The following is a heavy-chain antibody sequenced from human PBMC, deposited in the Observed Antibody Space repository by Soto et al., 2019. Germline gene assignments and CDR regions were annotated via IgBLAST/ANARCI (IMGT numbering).Heavy chain of an antibody. J-gene: IGHJ6*02. V-gene: IGHV3-23*01. CDR1: GFTFSSYA. CDR3: AKEGGQMVSGCLCGGMDV. CDR2: NSGSGGST. D-gene: IGHD6-13*01. Sequence: GGSLRLSCAASGFTFSSYAMSWVRQAPGKGLEWVSANSGSGGSTYYADSVKGRFTISXXXXXXTXYXQXXXLSAXDTAVYYCAKEGGQMVSGCLCGGMDVWGRGTTFTVS.